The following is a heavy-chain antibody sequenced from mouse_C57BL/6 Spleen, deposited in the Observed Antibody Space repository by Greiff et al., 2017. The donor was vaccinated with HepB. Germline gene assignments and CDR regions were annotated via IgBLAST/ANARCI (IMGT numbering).Heavy chain of an antibody. CDR2: VSSGSSTI. Sequence: EVQRVGSGGGLVKPGGSLKLSCAASGFTFSDYGMHWVRQAPEKGLEWVAYVSSGSSTIYYADTVKGRFTISRDNAKNTLFLQMTSLRSEDTAMYYCARRNLGWFAYWGQGTLVTVSA. CDR3: ARRNLGWFAY. D-gene: IGHD3-3*01. V-gene: IGHV5-17*01. J-gene: IGHJ3*01. CDR1: GFTFSDYG.